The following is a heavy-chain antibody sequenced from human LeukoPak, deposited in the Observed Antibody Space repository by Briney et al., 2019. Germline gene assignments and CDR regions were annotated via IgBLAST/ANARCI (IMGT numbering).Heavy chain of an antibody. Sequence: SGGSLRLSCAASGFTFSSYSMNWVRQAPGKGLEWVSYISSSSSTIYYADSVKGRFTISRDNAKNSLYLQMNSLRAEDTAIYYCAKVSVPIAVAGHFDYWGQGILVTVSS. V-gene: IGHV3-48*04. D-gene: IGHD6-19*01. CDR2: ISSSSSTI. CDR1: GFTFSSYS. J-gene: IGHJ4*02. CDR3: AKVSVPIAVAGHFDY.